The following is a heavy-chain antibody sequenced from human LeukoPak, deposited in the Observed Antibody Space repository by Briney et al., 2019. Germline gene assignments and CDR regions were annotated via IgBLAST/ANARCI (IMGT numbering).Heavy chain of an antibody. CDR2: INHSGST. D-gene: IGHD1-1*01. V-gene: IGHV4-34*01. Sequence: PSETLSLTCAVYGGSFSGYYWSWIRQPPGKGLEWIGEINHSGSTNYNPSLKSRVTISVDTSKNQLSLKLSSVTAADTAVYYCARGRGWNIDYWGQGTLVTVSS. CDR1: GGSFSGYY. J-gene: IGHJ4*02. CDR3: ARGRGWNIDY.